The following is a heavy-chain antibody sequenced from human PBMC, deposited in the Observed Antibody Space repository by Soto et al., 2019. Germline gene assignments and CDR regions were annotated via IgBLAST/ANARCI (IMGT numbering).Heavy chain of an antibody. D-gene: IGHD6-19*01. CDR1: GGSVSSGRYY. CDR2: IYYSGRT. V-gene: IGHV4-61*01. Sequence: QVQLQESGPGLVKPSETLSLTCTVSGGSVSSGRYYWSWSRQPPGKGLEWIGYIYYSGRTSYNSPLKRRVTISVDTSKNQFSLKLSSVTAADTAIYYCARSGAGSGWLGGQGTLVTVSS. J-gene: IGHJ4*02. CDR3: ARSGAGSGWL.